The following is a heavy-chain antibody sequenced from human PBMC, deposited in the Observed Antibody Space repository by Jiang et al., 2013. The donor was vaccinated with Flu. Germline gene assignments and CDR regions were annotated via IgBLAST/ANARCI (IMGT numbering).Heavy chain of an antibody. CDR3: ATVPGSYDLLATHYFDY. Sequence: SGAEVKKPGASVKVSCKVSGYTLTELSMHWVRQAPGKGLEWMGGFDPEDGETIYAQKFQGRVTMTEDTSTDTAYMELSSLRSEDTAVYYCATVPGSYDLLATHYFDYWGQGTLVTVSS. CDR2: FDPEDGET. V-gene: IGHV1-24*01. CDR1: GYTLTELS. J-gene: IGHJ4*02. D-gene: IGHD5-18*01.